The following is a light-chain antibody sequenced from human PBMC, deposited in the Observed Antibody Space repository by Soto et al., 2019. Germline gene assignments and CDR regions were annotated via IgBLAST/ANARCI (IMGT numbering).Light chain of an antibody. V-gene: IGLV2-14*01. Sequence: QSALTQPASVSGSPGQSITISCTGSSTDIGTFNYVSWYQQHPGKAPKLMIYEVTNRPSGISHRFSGSKSGNTASLTISGLQADDEADYYCSSYTDRKNLVFGTGTKVTVL. J-gene: IGLJ1*01. CDR1: STDIGTFNY. CDR3: SSYTDRKNLV. CDR2: EVT.